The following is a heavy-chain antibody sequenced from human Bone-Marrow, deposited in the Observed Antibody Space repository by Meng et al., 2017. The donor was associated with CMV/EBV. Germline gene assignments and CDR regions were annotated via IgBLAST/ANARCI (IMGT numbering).Heavy chain of an antibody. J-gene: IGHJ4*02. Sequence: GGSLRLSCADSGYSFNSYSMSWVRQVPGKGLEWVSSINSCGENTHYADSVKGRFTIPRDNSKNTLYLQLNNLRADDTAINYRAAQKILADLCGYWGQGTLVTVSS. CDR1: GYSFNSYS. CDR2: INSCGENT. V-gene: IGHV3-23*01. D-gene: IGHD2-21*01. CDR3: AAQKILADLCGY.